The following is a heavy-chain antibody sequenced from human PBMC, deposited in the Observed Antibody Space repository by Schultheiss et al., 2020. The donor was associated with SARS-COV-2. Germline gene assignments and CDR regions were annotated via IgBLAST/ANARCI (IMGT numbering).Heavy chain of an antibody. CDR1: GFTFSSYA. J-gene: IGHJ4*02. Sequence: GGSLRLSCAASGFTFSSYAMSWVRQAPGKGLEWVAVISYDGSNKYYADSVKGRFTISRDNAKNSLYLQMNSLRAEDTAVYYCAKGTYGDYGRFYFDYWGQGTLVTVSS. V-gene: IGHV3-30-3*01. D-gene: IGHD4-17*01. CDR3: AKGTYGDYGRFYFDY. CDR2: ISYDGSNK.